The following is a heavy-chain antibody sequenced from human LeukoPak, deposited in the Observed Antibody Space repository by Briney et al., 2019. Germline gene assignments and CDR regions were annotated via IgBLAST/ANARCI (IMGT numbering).Heavy chain of an antibody. CDR2: ISGSGGST. J-gene: IGHJ4*02. CDR1: GFTFSNYD. D-gene: IGHD1-1*01. Sequence: GGSLRLSCAASGFTFSNYDMSWVRQAPGKGLEWVSAISGSGGSTYYADSAKGRFTISRDNSKNTLYLQMNSLRAEDTAVYHCAKDRTKPEYWGQGTLVTVSS. CDR3: AKDRTKPEY. V-gene: IGHV3-23*01.